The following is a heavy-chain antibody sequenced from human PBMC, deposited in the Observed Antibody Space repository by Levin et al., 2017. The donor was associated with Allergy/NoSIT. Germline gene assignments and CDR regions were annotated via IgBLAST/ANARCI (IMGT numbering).Heavy chain of an antibody. Sequence: ASVKVSCKASGYTFTGYYMHWVRQAPGQGLEWMGWINPNSGGTNYAQKFQGRVTMTRDTSISTAYMELSRLRSDDTAVYYCAGSRDGYNPFDYWGQGTLVTVSS. CDR2: INPNSGGT. CDR3: AGSRDGYNPFDY. CDR1: GYTFTGYY. J-gene: IGHJ4*02. V-gene: IGHV1-2*02. D-gene: IGHD5-24*01.